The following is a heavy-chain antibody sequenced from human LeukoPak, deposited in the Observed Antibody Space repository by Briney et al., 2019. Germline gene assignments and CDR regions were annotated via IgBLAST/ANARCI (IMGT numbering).Heavy chain of an antibody. J-gene: IGHJ5*02. CDR2: IYYTGSS. CDR3: ARADGSSGWFDP. V-gene: IGHV4-59*01. Sequence: SETLSLTCTVSGGSISSSYWSWVRQPPGKGLEWIGYIYYTGSSNYNPSLKSRVILSLDTSKKQFSLKLTSLTPADTAVYYCARADGSSGWFDPWGQGTLVTVSS. D-gene: IGHD6-6*01. CDR1: GGSISSSY.